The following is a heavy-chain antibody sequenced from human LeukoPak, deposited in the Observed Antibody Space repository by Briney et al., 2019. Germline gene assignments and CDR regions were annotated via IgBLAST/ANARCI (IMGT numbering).Heavy chain of an antibody. J-gene: IGHJ4*02. CDR2: ISGTGANI. Sequence: GGSLRLSCAASGFTFSSYAMNWVRQAPGKGLEWVASISGTGANIHYADSVKGRFTISRDNSKSTLYLQMNSLRAEDTAVYYCAREVSVSGSYISTNWGQGTLVTVSA. V-gene: IGHV3-23*01. D-gene: IGHD3-10*01. CDR1: GFTFSSYA. CDR3: AREVSVSGSYISTN.